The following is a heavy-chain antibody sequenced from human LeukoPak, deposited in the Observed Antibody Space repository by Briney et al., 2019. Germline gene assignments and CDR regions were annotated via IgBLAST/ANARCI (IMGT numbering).Heavy chain of an antibody. D-gene: IGHD3-3*01. CDR1: GFTFSSYS. CDR2: ISSSSSTI. J-gene: IGHJ5*02. V-gene: IGHV3-48*01. Sequence: GGSLRLSCAASGFTFSSYSMNWVRQAPGKGLEGVSYISSSSSTIYYADSVKGRFTISRDNAKNSLYLQMNSLRAEDTAVYYCAGTPDYDFWSGYYTWWFDPWGQGTLVTVSS. CDR3: AGTPDYDFWSGYYTWWFDP.